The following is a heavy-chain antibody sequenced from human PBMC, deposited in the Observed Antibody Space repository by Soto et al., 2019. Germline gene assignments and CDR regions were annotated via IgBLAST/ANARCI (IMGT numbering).Heavy chain of an antibody. J-gene: IGHJ4*02. CDR1: GGSISSYY. V-gene: IGHV4-59*01. Sequence: SETLSLTCTVSGGSISSYYWSWIRQPPGKGLEWIGYIYYSGSTNYNPSLKSRVTISVDTSKNQFSLKLSSVTAADTAVYYCARDVGGGDALDYWGQGTLVTVSS. D-gene: IGHD3-10*01. CDR3: ARDVGGGDALDY. CDR2: IYYSGST.